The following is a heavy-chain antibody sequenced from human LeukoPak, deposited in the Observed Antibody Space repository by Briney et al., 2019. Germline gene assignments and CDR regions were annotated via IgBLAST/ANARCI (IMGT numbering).Heavy chain of an antibody. CDR2: SDPEDGET. D-gene: IGHD6-13*01. CDR3: ATSSAAPGYYYFYMDA. J-gene: IGHJ6*03. CDR1: GYTLTELS. V-gene: IGHV1-24*01. Sequence: GASVKVSCKVSGYTLTELSMHWVRQAPGKGLEWMGGSDPEDGETIYAQKFQGRVTMTEDTSTDTAYMELSSLRSEDTAVYYCATSSAAPGYYYFYMDAWGKGTTVTISS.